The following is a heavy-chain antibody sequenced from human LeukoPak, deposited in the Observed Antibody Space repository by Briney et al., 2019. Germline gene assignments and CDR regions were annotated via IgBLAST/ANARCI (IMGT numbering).Heavy chain of an antibody. CDR2: INPNSGGT. D-gene: IGHD3-9*01. CDR1: GYPFTGYY. CDR3: ARVRISGTYYDILTGYYFDY. J-gene: IGHJ4*02. V-gene: IGHV1-2*02. Sequence: ASAKVSCKASGYPFTGYYMHWVRLAPGQGLEGMGWINPNSGGTNYAQKFQGRVTMTRDTSINTAYMELSRLRSDDTAVYYCARVRISGTYYDILTGYYFDYWGQGTLVTVSS.